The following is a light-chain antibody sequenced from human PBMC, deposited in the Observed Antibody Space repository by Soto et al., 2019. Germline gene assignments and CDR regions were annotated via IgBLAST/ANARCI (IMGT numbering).Light chain of an antibody. CDR1: QSVNTC. V-gene: IGKV1-39*01. CDR3: QQGYSNPWT. CDR2: AAS. J-gene: IGKJ1*01. Sequence: DIQMTQSPSSLSASVGDRVTITCQASQSVNTCLHWYQQKAGQAPKLLIYAASNLQSGVPSRFSGRGSGTDFTLTVDSLQPEDFATYYCQQGYSNPWTFGQGTKVDI.